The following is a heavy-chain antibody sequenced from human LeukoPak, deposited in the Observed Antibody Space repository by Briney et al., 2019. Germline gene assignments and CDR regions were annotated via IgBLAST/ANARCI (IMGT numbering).Heavy chain of an antibody. D-gene: IGHD4-17*01. CDR3: ARQNYGDYGNWFDP. V-gene: IGHV5-51*01. CDR2: IYPGHSDT. J-gene: IGHJ5*02. CDR1: GYILTNNW. Sequence: GESLKISCKVSGYILTNNWIGWVRQVPGKGLEWMGLIYPGHSDTKYSPSFQGQVTFSVDKSINTAYLHWSSLKASDTAMYYCARQNYGDYGNWFDPWGQGTLVTVSS.